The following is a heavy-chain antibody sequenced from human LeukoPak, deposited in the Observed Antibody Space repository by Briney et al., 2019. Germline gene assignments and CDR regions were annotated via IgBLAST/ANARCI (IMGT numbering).Heavy chain of an antibody. CDR1: GFTFSHYN. CDR3: ARVFLDDNH. V-gene: IGHV3-48*01. D-gene: IGHD3-9*01. Sequence: VGSLRLSCAGFGFTFSHYNMNWVRQAPGKGLEWVAYIGGSSTIIYYADSVKGRFTVSRDNAKSSLYLQMNSVRGEDTALYYCARVFLDDNHWGKGTLVTVSS. J-gene: IGHJ5*02. CDR2: IGGSSTII.